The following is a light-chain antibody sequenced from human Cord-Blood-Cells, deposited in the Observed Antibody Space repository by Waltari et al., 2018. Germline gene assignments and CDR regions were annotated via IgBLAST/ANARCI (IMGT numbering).Light chain of an antibody. CDR1: QSVSSSY. J-gene: IGKJ1*01. CDR3: QQYGSTPWT. Sequence: EIVLTQSPGPLSLSPGERATLSCRASQSVSSSYLAWYQQTPGKAPRLLIFGASSSATGIPDRFSGSGSVTDFTLTISRLEPEDFALYYCQQYGSTPWTFGQGTKVEIK. CDR2: GAS. V-gene: IGKV3-20*01.